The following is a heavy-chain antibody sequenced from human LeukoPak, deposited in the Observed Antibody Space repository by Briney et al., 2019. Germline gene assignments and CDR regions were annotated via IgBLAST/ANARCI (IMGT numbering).Heavy chain of an antibody. CDR3: VRDHYDSSGYYYPTPFDP. J-gene: IGHJ5*02. V-gene: IGHV1-46*01. CDR1: GYTFTSYY. D-gene: IGHD3-22*01. CDR2: INPSGGST. Sequence: ASVKVSCKASGYTFTSYYMHWVRQAPGQGLEWMGIINPSGGSTSYAQKFQGRVTMTRDMSTSTVYMELSSLRSEDTAVYYCVRDHYDSSGYYYPTPFDPWGQGTLVTVSS.